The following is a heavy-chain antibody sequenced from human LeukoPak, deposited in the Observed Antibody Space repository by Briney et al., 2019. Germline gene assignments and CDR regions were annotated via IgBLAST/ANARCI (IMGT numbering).Heavy chain of an antibody. J-gene: IGHJ4*02. CDR1: GFTFSSYA. CDR3: AKVTWGSGLNDY. V-gene: IGHV3-23*01. CDR2: ISGSGDGT. Sequence: GGSLRLSCVASGFTFSSYAMSWVRQAPGKGLERVSAISGSGDGTFYADFVKGRFTISRDNANSTLYLQMDSLTAEDTAVYYCAKVTWGSGLNDYWGQGTLVTVPS. D-gene: IGHD6-19*01.